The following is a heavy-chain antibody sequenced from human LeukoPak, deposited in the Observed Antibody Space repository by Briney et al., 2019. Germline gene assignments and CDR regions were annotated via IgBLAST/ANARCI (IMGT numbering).Heavy chain of an antibody. Sequence: GASVKVSCKASGYTFTGYYMHWVRQAPGQGLEWMGWINPNSGGTNYAQKFQGRVTMTRDTSISTAYMELSRLRSDDTAVYYCARGPTNLVTAASGWFDPWGQGTLVTVSS. V-gene: IGHV1-2*02. CDR2: INPNSGGT. J-gene: IGHJ5*02. D-gene: IGHD2-15*01. CDR1: GYTFTGYY. CDR3: ARGPTNLVTAASGWFDP.